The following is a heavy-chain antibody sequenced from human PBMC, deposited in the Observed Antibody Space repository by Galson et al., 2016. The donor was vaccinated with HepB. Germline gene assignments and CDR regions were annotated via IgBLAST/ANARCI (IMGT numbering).Heavy chain of an antibody. Sequence: PALVKPTQTLTLTCSFSGFSLTTNGMGVTWIRQPPGKALEWLANIDWDDDKYYSTSVRTRLTISKDTSRNQVVLTLTSVGPVDTATYYCVRSAQYNYIWENFRSQCYFDNWGQGILVTVSS. D-gene: IGHD3-16*02. CDR3: VRSAQYNYIWENFRSQCYFDN. V-gene: IGHV2-70*01. CDR2: IDWDDDK. CDR1: GFSLTTNGMG. J-gene: IGHJ4*02.